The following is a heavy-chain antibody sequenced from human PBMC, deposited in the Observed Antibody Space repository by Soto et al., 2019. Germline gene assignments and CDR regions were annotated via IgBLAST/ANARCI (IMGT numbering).Heavy chain of an antibody. CDR1: GYSLTSDY. V-gene: IGHV1-46*01. J-gene: IGHJ4*02. CDR2: TNPSDGST. D-gene: IGHD3-10*02. CDR3: ARSYVTSRPIDF. Sequence: ASVKVSCEASGYSLTSDYMHWVRQAPGQGLEWMGITNPSDGSTNYAQKFQGRVTMTSDTSTSTVYMEMSSLRSEDTAMYYCARSYVTSRPIDFWGQGTLVTVSS.